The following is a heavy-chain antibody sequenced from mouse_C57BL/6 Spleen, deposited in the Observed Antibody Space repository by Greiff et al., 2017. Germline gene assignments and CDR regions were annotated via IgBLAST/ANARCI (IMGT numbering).Heavy chain of an antibody. Sequence: QVQLQQPGAELVRPGSSVKLSCKASGYTFTSYWMHWVKQRPIQGLEWIGNIDPSDSETHYNQKFKDKSTLTVDKSSSTAYMQLSSLTSEDSAVYYCARRRDYYGSSYDYAMDYWGQGTSVTVSS. D-gene: IGHD1-1*01. CDR3: ARRRDYYGSSYDYAMDY. J-gene: IGHJ4*01. CDR1: GYTFTSYW. CDR2: IDPSDSET. V-gene: IGHV1-52*01.